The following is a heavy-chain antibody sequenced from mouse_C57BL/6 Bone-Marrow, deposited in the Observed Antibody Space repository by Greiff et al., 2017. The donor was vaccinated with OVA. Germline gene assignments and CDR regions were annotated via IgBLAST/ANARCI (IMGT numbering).Heavy chain of an antibody. CDR2: IHPNSGST. CDR3: ASFITTVVAGDWYFDV. Sequence: VQLQQPGAELVKPGASVKLSCKASGYTFTSYWMHWVKQRPGQGLEWIGMIHPNSGSTNYNEKFKSKATLTVDKSSSTAYMQLSSLTSEDSAVYYCASFITTVVAGDWYFDVWGTGTTATVSS. CDR1: GYTFTSYW. D-gene: IGHD1-1*01. V-gene: IGHV1-64*01. J-gene: IGHJ1*03.